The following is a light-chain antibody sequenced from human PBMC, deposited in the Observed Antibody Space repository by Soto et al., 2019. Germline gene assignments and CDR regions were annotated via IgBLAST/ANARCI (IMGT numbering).Light chain of an antibody. Sequence: DIQMTQSPSSVSASGGDRVTITCRASQSIGNWLAWYQQKPGKAPKLLIYAASTLQGGVPSRFSGSGSGTDFTLTISSLQPDDCATYYGQQAKSFPLTFGQGTRLEFK. CDR2: AAS. CDR1: QSIGNW. CDR3: QQAKSFPLT. J-gene: IGKJ5*01. V-gene: IGKV1-12*01.